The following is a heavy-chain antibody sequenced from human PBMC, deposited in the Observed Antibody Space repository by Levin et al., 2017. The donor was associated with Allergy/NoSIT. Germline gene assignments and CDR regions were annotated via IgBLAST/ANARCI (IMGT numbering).Heavy chain of an antibody. CDR1: GYSFTSYW. CDR3: ARHYYGSGSYRTLYYMDV. CDR2: IYPGDSDT. D-gene: IGHD3-10*01. J-gene: IGHJ6*03. V-gene: IGHV5-51*01. Sequence: PGGSLRLSCKGSGYSFTSYWIGWVRQMPGKGLEWMGIIYPGDSDTRYSPSFQGQVTISADKSISTAYLQWSSLKASDTAMYYCARHYYGSGSYRTLYYMDVWGKGTTVTVSS.